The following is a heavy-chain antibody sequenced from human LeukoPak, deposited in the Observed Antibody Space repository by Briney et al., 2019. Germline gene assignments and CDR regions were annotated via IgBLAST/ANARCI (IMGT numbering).Heavy chain of an antibody. CDR2: ISYDGSNN. CDR3: ARDRRGYYGSGSYYKRDRIDAFDI. Sequence: GRSLRLSCAASGFTFSSYGMHWVRQAPGKGLEWVALISYDGSNNHYADSVKGRFTISRDDSKNTLYLQMNSLRAGDTAVYYCARDRRGYYGSGSYYKRDRIDAFDIWGQGTMVTVSS. J-gene: IGHJ3*02. V-gene: IGHV3-30*03. CDR1: GFTFSSYG. D-gene: IGHD3-10*01.